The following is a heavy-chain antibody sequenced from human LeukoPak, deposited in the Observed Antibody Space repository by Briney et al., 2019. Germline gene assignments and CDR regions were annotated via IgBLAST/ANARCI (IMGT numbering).Heavy chain of an antibody. V-gene: IGHV4-39*01. J-gene: IGHJ4*02. Sequence: KASETLSLTCAVSGGTISSYYWDWIRQPPGKGLEWIGSMYYSGSTYYNPSLKSRLTMSVDTSKNQFSLKLSSVTAADTAVYYCARRGFSTSSGGFDYWGQGALVTVSS. CDR1: GGTISSYY. CDR2: MYYSGST. D-gene: IGHD6-6*01. CDR3: ARRGFSTSSGGFDY.